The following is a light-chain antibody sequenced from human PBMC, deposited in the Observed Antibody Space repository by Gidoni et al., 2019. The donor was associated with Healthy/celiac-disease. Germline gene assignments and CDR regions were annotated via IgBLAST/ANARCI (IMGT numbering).Light chain of an antibody. Sequence: EIVMTQSPATLSVSPGERATLSCRASQSVSSNLAWYQQIPGQAPRLLIYGASTRATGIPARFSGSGSGTEFTLTISSLQSEDFAVYSCQQYNNWPTFGQGAKVEIK. V-gene: IGKV3-15*01. J-gene: IGKJ1*01. CDR2: GAS. CDR3: QQYNNWPT. CDR1: QSVSSN.